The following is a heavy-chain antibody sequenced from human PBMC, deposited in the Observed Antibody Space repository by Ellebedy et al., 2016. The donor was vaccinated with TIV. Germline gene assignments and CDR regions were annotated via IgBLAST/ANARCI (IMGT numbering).Heavy chain of an antibody. D-gene: IGHD3-10*01. CDR1: GGSISSGAFY. Sequence: MPSETLSLTCTVSGGSISSGAFYWTWIRRQPGKGLEWLGNIYYSGSTYYRPSLKTRLTISLDTSNNQFSLRLNSVTAADTAVYYCAKDEGGSGSLSYWGQGSLVTVSS. CDR3: AKDEGGSGSLSY. V-gene: IGHV4-31*03. J-gene: IGHJ4*02. CDR2: IYYSGST.